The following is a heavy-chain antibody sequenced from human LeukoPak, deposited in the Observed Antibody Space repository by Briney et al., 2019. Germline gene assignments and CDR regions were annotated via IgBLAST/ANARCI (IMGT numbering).Heavy chain of an antibody. V-gene: IGHV3-23*01. Sequence: GGSLRLSCAASGFTFNYYAMSWVRQAPGKGLEWVSAISGSGGSTYSADSVKGRFTISRDNSKNTLYLQMSSLRAEDTAVYYCARERPYYYDSSGYYYWGQGTLVTVSS. CDR2: ISGSGGST. J-gene: IGHJ4*02. CDR1: GFTFNYYA. D-gene: IGHD3-22*01. CDR3: ARERPYYYDSSGYYY.